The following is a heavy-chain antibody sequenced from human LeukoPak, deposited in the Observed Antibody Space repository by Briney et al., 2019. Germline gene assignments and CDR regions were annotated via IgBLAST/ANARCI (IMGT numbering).Heavy chain of an antibody. V-gene: IGHV3-74*01. J-gene: IGHJ4*02. CDR2: INSDGSST. D-gene: IGHD6-19*01. CDR3: ARVGNGSPLEC. Sequence: GGSLRLSCAASGFSFSSYWMHWVRQAPGKGLVWVSRINSDGSSTIYADSVKGRFTISRDNAKNTLYLQMNSLRAEDTAVYYCARVGNGSPLECWGQGTLVTVSS. CDR1: GFSFSSYW.